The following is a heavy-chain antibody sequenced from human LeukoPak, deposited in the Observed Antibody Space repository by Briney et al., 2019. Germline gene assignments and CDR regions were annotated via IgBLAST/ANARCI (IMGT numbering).Heavy chain of an antibody. Sequence: SETLSLTCAVYGGSFSGYYWSWIRQPPGKGLEWIGEINHSGSTNYNPSLKSRVTISVDTSKNQFSLKLSSVTAADTAVYYCARHPRYYDFWSGYPRPGLFPDYWGQGTLVTVSS. D-gene: IGHD3-3*01. V-gene: IGHV4-34*01. J-gene: IGHJ4*02. CDR3: ARHPRYYDFWSGYPRPGLFPDY. CDR2: INHSGST. CDR1: GGSFSGYY.